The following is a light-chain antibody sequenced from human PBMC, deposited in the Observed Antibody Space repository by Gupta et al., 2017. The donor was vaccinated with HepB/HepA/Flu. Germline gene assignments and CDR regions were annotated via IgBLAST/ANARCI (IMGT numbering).Light chain of an antibody. V-gene: IGKV3-20*01. J-gene: IGKJ1*01. Sequence: EIVLTQSPGTLSLSPGERATLACRASQSVSDSYLAWYQHKAGQAPRLLIYGASSRATAVPDRFSGSGSGTDFTLTISRLEPEDFAVYYCQQDGDSPETFGQGTKVEIK. CDR2: GAS. CDR3: QQDGDSPET. CDR1: QSVSDSY.